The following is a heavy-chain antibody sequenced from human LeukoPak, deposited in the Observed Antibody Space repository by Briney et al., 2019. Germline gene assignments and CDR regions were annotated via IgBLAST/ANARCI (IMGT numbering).Heavy chain of an antibody. Sequence: SETLSLTCTVSGGSISSYYWSWIRQPPGKGLEWIGSIYYSGSTYYNPSLKSRVTISVDTSKNQFSLKLSSVTAADTAVYYCARDLGYSYRPWGQGTLVTVSS. CDR3: ARDLGYSYRP. J-gene: IGHJ5*02. V-gene: IGHV4-59*12. CDR2: IYYSGST. CDR1: GGSISSYY. D-gene: IGHD5-18*01.